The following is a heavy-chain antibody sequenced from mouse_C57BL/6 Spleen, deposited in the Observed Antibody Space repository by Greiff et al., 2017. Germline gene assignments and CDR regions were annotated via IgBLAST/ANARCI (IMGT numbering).Heavy chain of an antibody. CDR2: IDPSDSET. CDR1: GYTFTSYW. V-gene: IGHV1-52*01. J-gene: IGHJ2*01. D-gene: IGHD1-1*01. CDR3: ERGYYGSSYDPYYFDY. Sequence: QVQLQQPGAELVRPGSSVKLSCKASGYTFTSYWMHWVKQRPIQGLEWIGNIDPSDSETPYNQKFKDKATLTVDKSSSTAYMRLSSLTSEDSAVYYCERGYYGSSYDPYYFDYWGQGTARTVSS.